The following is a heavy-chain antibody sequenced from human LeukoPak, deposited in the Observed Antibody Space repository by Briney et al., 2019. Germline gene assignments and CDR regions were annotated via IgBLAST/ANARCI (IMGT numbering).Heavy chain of an antibody. CDR1: GFTSSSYW. D-gene: IGHD1/OR15-1a*01. Sequence: PGGSLRLSCAASGFTSSSYWMSWVRQAPGKGLVWVSRINNDGTDTVYADSVEGRFTISRDNANNALSLQMNSLRVEDTGVYYCTRGNRGPDYWGQGTLVTVSS. J-gene: IGHJ4*01. V-gene: IGHV3-74*01. CDR3: TRGNRGPDY. CDR2: INNDGTDT.